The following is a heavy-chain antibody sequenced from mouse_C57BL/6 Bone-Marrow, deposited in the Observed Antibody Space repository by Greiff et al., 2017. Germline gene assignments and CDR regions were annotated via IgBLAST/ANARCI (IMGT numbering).Heavy chain of an antibody. CDR1: GYTFTSYW. D-gene: IGHD1-1*01. CDR2: IDPSDSYT. Sequence: VQLVESGAELVRPGTSVKLSCKASGYTFTSYWMHWVKQRPGQGLEWIGVIDPSDSYTNYNQKFKGKATLTVDTSSSTAYMQLSSLTSEDSAVYYCARGGGDAVGDFDYWGQGTTLTVSS. V-gene: IGHV1-59*01. CDR3: ARGGGDAVGDFDY. J-gene: IGHJ2*01.